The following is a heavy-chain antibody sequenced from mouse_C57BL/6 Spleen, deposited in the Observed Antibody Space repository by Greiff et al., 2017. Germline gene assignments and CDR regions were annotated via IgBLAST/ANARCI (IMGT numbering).Heavy chain of an antibody. CDR1: GYTFTDYE. Sequence: QVQLQQSGAELVRPGASVTLSCKASGYTFTDYEMHWVKQTPVHGLEWIGAIDPETGGTAYNQKFKGKAILTADKSSSTAYMELRSLTSEDSAVYYCTIVTYWYFDVWGTGTTVTVSS. D-gene: IGHD2-5*01. J-gene: IGHJ1*03. CDR2: IDPETGGT. V-gene: IGHV1-15*01. CDR3: TIVTYWYFDV.